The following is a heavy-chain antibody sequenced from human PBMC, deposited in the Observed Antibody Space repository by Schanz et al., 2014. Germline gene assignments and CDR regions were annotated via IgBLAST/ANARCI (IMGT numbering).Heavy chain of an antibody. CDR3: AKGMGYCSGGACYGYYYYRLDV. V-gene: IGHV3-23*01. CDR1: GFTFNSYA. D-gene: IGHD2-15*01. Sequence: DVQLLESGGGLVQPGGSLRLSCAASGFTFNSYAMTWVRQAPGKGLEWVSSISHSGGSKYYADSVKGRFTISRDNSENTLYLQMNSLSADDTAVYYCAKGMGYCSGGACYGYYYYRLDVWGQGTTVTVSS. CDR2: ISHSGGSK. J-gene: IGHJ6*02.